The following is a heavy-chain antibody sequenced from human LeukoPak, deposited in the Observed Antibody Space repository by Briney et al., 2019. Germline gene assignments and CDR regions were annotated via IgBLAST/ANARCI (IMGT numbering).Heavy chain of an antibody. J-gene: IGHJ6*02. CDR3: ASTLKKGDYYYYYGMDV. CDR2: IIPIFGTA. Sequence: SVKVSCKASGGTFSSYAISWVRQAPGQGLEWMGGIIPIFGTANYAQKFQGRVTITADESTSTAYMELSSLRSEDTAVYYCASTLKKGDYYYYYGMDVWGQGPRSPSP. V-gene: IGHV1-69*01. CDR1: GGTFSSYA.